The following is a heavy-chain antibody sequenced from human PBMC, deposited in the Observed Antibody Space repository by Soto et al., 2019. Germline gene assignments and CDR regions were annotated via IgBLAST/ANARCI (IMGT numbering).Heavy chain of an antibody. CDR3: ATRSGGSGAFDF. J-gene: IGHJ3*01. V-gene: IGHV3-30*03. Sequence: GGSLRLSCAACGFTFSNFGIHWVRQAPGKGLEWVALISYDGSNKYYADSVKGRFTISRDTSKNTLYLQMNSLRGEDTAVYYCATRSGGSGAFDFWGQGTMVTVSS. D-gene: IGHD3-16*01. CDR2: ISYDGSNK. CDR1: GFTFSNFG.